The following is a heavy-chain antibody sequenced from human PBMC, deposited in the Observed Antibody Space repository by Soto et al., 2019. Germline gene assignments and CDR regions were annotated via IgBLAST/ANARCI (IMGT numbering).Heavy chain of an antibody. CDR3: AKAQGGSYFDY. D-gene: IGHD2-15*01. Sequence: GGSLRLSCAASGFTFSSNAMSWVRRAPGKGLEWVSGISSSGGSTYHADSVKGRFTISRDNSKNMLYLQMNNLRAEDTAVYYCAKAQGGSYFDYWGQGTLVTVSS. V-gene: IGHV3-23*01. CDR1: GFTFSSNA. J-gene: IGHJ4*02. CDR2: ISSSGGST.